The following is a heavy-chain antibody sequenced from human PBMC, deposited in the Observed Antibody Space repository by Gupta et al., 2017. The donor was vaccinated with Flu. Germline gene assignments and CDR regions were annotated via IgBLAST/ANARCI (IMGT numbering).Heavy chain of an antibody. V-gene: IGHV3-53*01. CDR3: ARDPPYCSGGSCHDD. CDR1: GFSVSTNY. J-gene: IGHJ4*02. D-gene: IGHD2-15*01. Sequence: SGFSVSTNYVSWVRQAPGKGLEWVSSIYAGGTTYYADSVKGRVTISRDDSKNTLFLQMNSLRAEDTAMYYCARDPPYCSGGSCHDDGGQGTLVTVSS. CDR2: IYAGGTT.